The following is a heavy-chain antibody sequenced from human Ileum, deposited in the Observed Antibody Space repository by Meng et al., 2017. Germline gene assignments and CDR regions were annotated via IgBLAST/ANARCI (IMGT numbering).Heavy chain of an antibody. D-gene: IGHD5-24*01. CDR3: ARVMAGLDY. J-gene: IGHJ4*02. Sequence: GESLKISCAASGFSFSNYDMTWVRQAPGKDLEWVSHVDASGNTIYYADSVKGRFTVSRDNAKKSLYLQANSLRVDDTAVYYCARVMAGLDYWGQGTLVTVSS. V-gene: IGHV3-48*03. CDR2: VDASGNTI. CDR1: GFSFSNYD.